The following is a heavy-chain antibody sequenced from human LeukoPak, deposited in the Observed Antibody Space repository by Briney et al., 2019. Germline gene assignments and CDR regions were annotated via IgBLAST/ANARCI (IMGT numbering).Heavy chain of an antibody. V-gene: IGHV5-51*01. CDR3: ARHLRKEGNWFDP. CDR1: GYSFTSYW. CDR2: IYPGDSDT. D-gene: IGHD3-9*01. J-gene: IGHJ5*02. Sequence: KNGESLKISCKGSGYSFTSYWIGWVRQMPGKGLEWMGIIYPGDSDTRYSPSFQGQVTISADKSISTAYLQWSSLKASDTAMYYCARHLRKEGNWFDPWGQGTLVTVSS.